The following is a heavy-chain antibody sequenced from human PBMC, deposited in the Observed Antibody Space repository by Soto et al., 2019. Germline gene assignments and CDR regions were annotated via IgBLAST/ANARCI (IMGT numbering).Heavy chain of an antibody. CDR1: GVPITTRGYS. V-gene: IGHV4-30-2*01. CDR3: ATYNAFAKYYLDY. Sequence: HLQLQESDPRLVQPSETLSLTCAVSGVPITTRGYSWSWIRQPPGKGLEWIGYIYPSGTIFYNPSLNSRVTISMDTSRNQFSLRLNSVTAADTAVYYCATYNAFAKYYLDYWGRGTLVTVSS. CDR2: IYPSGTI. D-gene: IGHD1-1*01. J-gene: IGHJ4*02.